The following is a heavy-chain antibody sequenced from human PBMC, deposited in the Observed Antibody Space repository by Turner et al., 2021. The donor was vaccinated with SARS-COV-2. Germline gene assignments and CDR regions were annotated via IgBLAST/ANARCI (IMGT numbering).Heavy chain of an antibody. Sequence: EVQLVESGGGLIQPGGSLRLSCAASGFTVSSNYMNWVRQAPGKGLEWVSIIYSGGSTYYADSVKGRFTISRDNSKNTLYLQMNSLRAEDTAVYYCTRDLMEVGGMDVWGQGTTVTVSS. J-gene: IGHJ6*02. V-gene: IGHV3-53*01. D-gene: IGHD3-3*01. CDR1: GFTVSSNY. CDR2: IYSGGST. CDR3: TRDLMEVGGMDV.